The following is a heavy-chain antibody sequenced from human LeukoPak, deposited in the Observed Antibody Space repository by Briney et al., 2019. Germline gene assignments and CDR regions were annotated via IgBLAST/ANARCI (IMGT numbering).Heavy chain of an antibody. CDR2: IFVSSGIT. Sequence: GTSVKVSCKAAGFTFTSSAMLWWRQARGLRDVWLGRIFVSSGITNYEQKFHERDTITRDMSTSTAYMALSSLRSEDTAVYYCAGQGYSYGDAFDISGQGTMVTVSS. D-gene: IGHD5-18*01. CDR3: AGQGYSYGDAFDI. J-gene: IGHJ3*02. V-gene: IGHV1-58*02. CDR1: GFTFTSSA.